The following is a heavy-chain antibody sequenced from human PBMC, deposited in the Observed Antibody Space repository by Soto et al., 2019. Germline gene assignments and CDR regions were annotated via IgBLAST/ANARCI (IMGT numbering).Heavy chain of an antibody. D-gene: IGHD2-2*01. CDR3: GRCSSTSCHLGSDY. V-gene: IGHV3-30-3*01. CDR2: ISYDGSNK. J-gene: IGHJ4*02. Sequence: QVQLVESGGGVVQPGRSLRLSCAASGFTFSSYAMNWVRQAPGKVLEWVALISYDGSNKYYADSVKGRFTISRDSSENTLYLQMNTLRAADTAVYYCGRCSSTSCHLGSDYWGQGTLVTVSS. CDR1: GFTFSSYA.